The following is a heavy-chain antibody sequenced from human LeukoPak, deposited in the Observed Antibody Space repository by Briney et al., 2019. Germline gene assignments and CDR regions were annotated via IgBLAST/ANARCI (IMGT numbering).Heavy chain of an antibody. CDR3: ARGGSYLSAFDI. CDR2: IYSGGST. V-gene: IGHV3-53*01. J-gene: IGHJ3*02. D-gene: IGHD1-26*01. Sequence: GGSLRLSCAASGFIFSNNSMNWVRQAPGKGLEWVPIIYSGGSTFYADSVKGRFTISRDNSKNTLYLQMNSLRAEDTAVYYCARGGSYLSAFDIWGQGTMVTVSS. CDR1: GFIFSNNS.